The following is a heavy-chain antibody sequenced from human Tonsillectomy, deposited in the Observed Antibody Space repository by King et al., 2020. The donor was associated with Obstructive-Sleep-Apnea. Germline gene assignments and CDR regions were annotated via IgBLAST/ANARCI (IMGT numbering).Heavy chain of an antibody. CDR1: GFTFDDYA. D-gene: IGHD1-7*01. J-gene: IGHJ4*02. CDR2: ISWNSGSI. V-gene: IGHV3-9*01. CDR3: AKANWDSSPFDY. Sequence: VQLVESGGGLVQPGRSLRLSCAASGFTFDDYAMHWVRQAPGKGLEWVSGISWNSGSIGYADSVKGRFTISRDNAKNSLYLQMNSPRAEDTALYYCAKANWDSSPFDYWGQGTLVTVSS.